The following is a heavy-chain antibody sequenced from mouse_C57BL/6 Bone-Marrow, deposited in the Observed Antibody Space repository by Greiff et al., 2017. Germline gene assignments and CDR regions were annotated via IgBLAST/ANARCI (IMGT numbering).Heavy chain of an antibody. V-gene: IGHV1-64*01. Sequence: QVQLQQPGAELVKPGASVKLSCKASGYTFTSYWMHWVKQRPGQGLEWIGMIHPNSGSTNYNEKFKSKATLTVDKSSSTAYMRLSSLTSEDSAVYYCARNDGYRFAYWGQGTLVTVSA. CDR2: IHPNSGST. CDR3: ARNDGYRFAY. D-gene: IGHD2-3*01. CDR1: GYTFTSYW. J-gene: IGHJ3*01.